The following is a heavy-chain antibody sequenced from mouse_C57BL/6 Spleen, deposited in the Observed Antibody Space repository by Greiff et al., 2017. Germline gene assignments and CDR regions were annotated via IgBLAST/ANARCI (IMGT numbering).Heavy chain of an antibody. V-gene: IGHV14-4*01. D-gene: IGHD1-1*01. J-gene: IGHJ4*01. CDR3: TTRDYGSSNMDY. CDR2: IDPENGDT. CDR1: GFNIKDDY. Sequence: VQLKESGAELVRPGASVKLSCTASGFNIKDDYMHWVKQRPEQGLEWIGWIDPENGDTEYASKFQGKATITADTSSNTAYLQLSSLTSEDTAVYYCTTRDYGSSNMDYWGQGTSVTVSS.